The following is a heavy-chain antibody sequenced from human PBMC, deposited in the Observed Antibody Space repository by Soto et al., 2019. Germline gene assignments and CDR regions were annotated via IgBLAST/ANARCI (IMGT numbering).Heavy chain of an antibody. V-gene: IGHV4-59*01. CDR3: VRGGYVHAFDY. J-gene: IGHJ4*02. CDR2: IYYSGNT. Sequence: SETLSLTCTVSGGSISYYYWGWIRQPPGKGLEWIGSIYYSGNTHYNPSLKSRVTISVDTSMNQFSLNLESVTAVDSAVYYCVRGGYVHAFDYWGQGALVTVSS. D-gene: IGHD5-12*01. CDR1: GGSISYYY.